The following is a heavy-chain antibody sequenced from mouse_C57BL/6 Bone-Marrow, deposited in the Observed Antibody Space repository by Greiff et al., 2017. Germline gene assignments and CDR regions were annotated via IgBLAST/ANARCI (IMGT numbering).Heavy chain of an antibody. J-gene: IGHJ3*01. CDR3: TGIAY. Sequence: EVQLQESGAELVRPGASVKLSCTASGFNIKDYYMHWVKQRPEQGLEWIGWIDPGNGDTEYASKFQGKATISVDTSSNTAYLQLSSLTSEDTAVNYYTGIAYWGQGTLVTVSA. V-gene: IGHV14-4*01. CDR2: IDPGNGDT. CDR1: GFNIKDYY.